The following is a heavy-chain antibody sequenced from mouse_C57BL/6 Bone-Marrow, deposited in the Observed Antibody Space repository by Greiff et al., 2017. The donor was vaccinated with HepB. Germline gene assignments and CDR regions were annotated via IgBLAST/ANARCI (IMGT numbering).Heavy chain of an antibody. CDR1: GYTFTSYW. CDR2: IHPNSGST. CDR3: AKRIYYYGSSLLYYAMDY. Sequence: QVQLQQPGAELVKPGASVKLSCKASGYTFTSYWMHWVKQRPGQGLEWIGMIHPNSGSTNYNEKFKSKATLTVDKSSSTAYMQLSSLTSEYSAVYYCAKRIYYYGSSLLYYAMDYWGQGTSVTVSS. V-gene: IGHV1-64*01. J-gene: IGHJ4*01. D-gene: IGHD1-1*01.